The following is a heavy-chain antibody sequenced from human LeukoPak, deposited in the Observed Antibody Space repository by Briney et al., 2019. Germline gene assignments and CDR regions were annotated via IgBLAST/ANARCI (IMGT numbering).Heavy chain of an antibody. J-gene: IGHJ4*02. CDR1: GFTFSSYG. Sequence: GGSLRLSCAASGFTFSSYGMHWVRQAPGKGLEWVAVISYDGSNKYYADSVKGRFTISRDNSKNTLYLQMNSLRAEDTAVYYCARSDSSGYYWFDYWGQGTLVTVSS. CDR3: ARSDSSGYYWFDY. D-gene: IGHD3-22*01. V-gene: IGHV3-30*19. CDR2: ISYDGSNK.